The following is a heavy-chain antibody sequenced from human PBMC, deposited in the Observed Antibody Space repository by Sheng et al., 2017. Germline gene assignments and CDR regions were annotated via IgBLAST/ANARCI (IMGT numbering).Heavy chain of an antibody. J-gene: IGHJ3*02. V-gene: IGHV3-33*01. CDR2: IWYDGSNK. D-gene: IGHD6-19*01. Sequence: QVQLVESGGGVVQPGRSLRLSCAASGFTFSSYGMHWVRQAPGKGLEWVAVIWYDGSNKYYADSVKGRFTISRDNSKNTLYLQMNSLRAEDTAVYYCARGVKQWLLDIWGQGTMVTVSS. CDR1: GFTFSSYG. CDR3: ARGVKQWLLDI.